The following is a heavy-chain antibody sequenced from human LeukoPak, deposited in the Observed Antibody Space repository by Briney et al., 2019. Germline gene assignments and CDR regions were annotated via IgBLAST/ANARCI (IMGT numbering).Heavy chain of an antibody. V-gene: IGHV7-4-1*02. CDR2: INTNTGNP. CDR1: GYTFTSYA. CDR3: AGIAAADAFDI. J-gene: IGHJ3*02. D-gene: IGHD6-13*01. Sequence: ASVKVSCKASGYTFTSYAMNWVRQAPGQGLEWMGWINTNTGNPTYAQGFTGRFVFPLGTSVSTAYLQISSLKAEDTAVYYCAGIAAADAFDIWGQGTMVTVSS.